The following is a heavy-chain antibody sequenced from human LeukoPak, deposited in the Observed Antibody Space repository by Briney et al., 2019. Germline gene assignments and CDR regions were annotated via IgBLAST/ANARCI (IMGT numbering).Heavy chain of an antibody. V-gene: IGHV1-8*01. CDR1: GYTFTSYD. Sequence: ASVKVSCKASGYTFTSYDFNWVRQDTGQGLEWMGWMNPNSGNTGYAQKFQGRVTMTRNTSISTAYMEVSSLRSEDTAVYYCARGAPQEYCSGGSCPYFDYWGQGTLVTVSS. D-gene: IGHD2-15*01. CDR3: ARGAPQEYCSGGSCPYFDY. J-gene: IGHJ4*02. CDR2: MNPNSGNT.